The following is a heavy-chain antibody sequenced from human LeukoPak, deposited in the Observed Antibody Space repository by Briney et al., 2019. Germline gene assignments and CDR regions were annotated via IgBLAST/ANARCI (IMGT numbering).Heavy chain of an antibody. D-gene: IGHD3-9*01. V-gene: IGHV3-23*01. CDR1: GFTFSSYA. Sequence: GGSLRLSCAASGFTFSSYAMSWVRQAPGKGLEWVSAISGSGGSTYYADSVKGRFTISRDNSKNTLYLQMNSLRAEDTAVYYCAKGLLRYFDWLLYAPFDYWGQGTLVAVSS. CDR3: AKGLLRYFDWLLYAPFDY. CDR2: ISGSGGST. J-gene: IGHJ4*02.